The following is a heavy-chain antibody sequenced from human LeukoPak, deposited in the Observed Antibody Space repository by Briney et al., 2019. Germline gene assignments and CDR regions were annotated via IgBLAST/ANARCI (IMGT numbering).Heavy chain of an antibody. CDR2: IGKGGDT. D-gene: IGHD5-24*01. V-gene: IGHV3-13*01. CDR1: GFTFRSYD. Sequence: PGGSLRLSCAASGFTFRSYDMHWVRQGTGEGLEWVSGIGKGGDTYYVASVKGRFTVSRENAKNSLHLQMNSLRAGDTAVYYCVRGADGFDFWGQGTVVTVSS. CDR3: VRGADGFDF. J-gene: IGHJ3*01.